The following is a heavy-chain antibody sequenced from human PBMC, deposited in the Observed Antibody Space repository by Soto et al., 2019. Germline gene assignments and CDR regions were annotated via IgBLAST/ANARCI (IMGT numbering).Heavy chain of an antibody. D-gene: IGHD5-12*01. V-gene: IGHV1-69*13. J-gene: IGHJ4*02. CDR1: GVTFNRQD. CDR3: ATGEGRDGYSFDY. CDR2: IIPMFGTP. Sequence: ASVKVSCKASGVTFNRQDMRWVRQAPGQGLEWMGGIIPMFGTPHYAEKFQDRVTITADESTGTAYLELSSLTSEDTAVYYCATGEGRDGYSFDYWGPGTLVTVSS.